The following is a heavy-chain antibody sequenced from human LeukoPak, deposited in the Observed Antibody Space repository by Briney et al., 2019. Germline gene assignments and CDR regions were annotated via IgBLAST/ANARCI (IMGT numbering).Heavy chain of an antibody. D-gene: IGHD6-19*01. CDR3: ARQWLVNG. V-gene: IGHV3-23*01. CDR1: GFTFSSYA. CDR2: ISESGGTT. J-gene: IGHJ4*02. Sequence: PGGSLRLTCAASGFTFSSYAMNWVRQAPGKGLEGVSSISESGGTTDYADSVKGRFTISRDNSKNTLYLQMNSLRAEDTAVYYCARQWLVNGWGQGTLVTVSS.